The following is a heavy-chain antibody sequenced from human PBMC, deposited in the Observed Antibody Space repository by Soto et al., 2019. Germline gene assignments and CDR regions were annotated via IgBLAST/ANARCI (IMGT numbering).Heavy chain of an antibody. Sequence: WSLRVSCAASGFTFSSYARSWVRQAPGKGLEWGSAISGSGGSTYYADSVKGRFTIHRDNSKNTLYLQMNSLRAEDTAVYYCAKDTGSYCSGGSCYSQEWFDPWAQGTLVTVSS. CDR2: ISGSGGST. CDR1: GFTFSSYA. J-gene: IGHJ5*02. CDR3: AKDTGSYCSGGSCYSQEWFDP. V-gene: IGHV3-23*01. D-gene: IGHD2-15*01.